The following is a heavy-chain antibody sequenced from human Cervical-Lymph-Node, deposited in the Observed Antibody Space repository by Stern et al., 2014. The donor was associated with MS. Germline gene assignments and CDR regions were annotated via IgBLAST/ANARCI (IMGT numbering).Heavy chain of an antibody. D-gene: IGHD6-13*01. J-gene: IGHJ4*02. CDR1: GYTFSTFD. Sequence: QVQLVQSGAEVRKPGASVKVSCQASGYTFSTFDINWVRQAPGQGLEWMGRVNPTSGNTDHALKFLGRVTMTTDTSTSTAYMEVNSLRSEDTAVYFCARGKGGISTAGLGYWGQGTLVTVSS. V-gene: IGHV1-8*01. CDR2: VNPTSGNT. CDR3: ARGKGGISTAGLGY.